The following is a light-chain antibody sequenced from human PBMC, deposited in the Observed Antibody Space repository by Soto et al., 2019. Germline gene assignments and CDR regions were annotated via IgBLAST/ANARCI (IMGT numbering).Light chain of an antibody. Sequence: DIVMTQSPLSLPVTPGEPASISCRSSQSLRHSNGYSYLDWYLQKPGQSPQLLIYLGSNRASGVTDRFSGSGSGTDLTLKISRVEAEDVAVYYCMQAIQTPWTFGQGTKVEIK. J-gene: IGKJ1*01. CDR3: MQAIQTPWT. CDR2: LGS. CDR1: QSLRHSNGYSY. V-gene: IGKV2-28*01.